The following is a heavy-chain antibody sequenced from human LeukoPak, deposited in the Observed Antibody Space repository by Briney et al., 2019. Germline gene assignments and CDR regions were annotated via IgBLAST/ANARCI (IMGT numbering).Heavy chain of an antibody. CDR3: RQPEKYQLRGQGGGDMDV. Sequence: PGGSLTLSCAASGFTFSGPSIHWVRQTPGKGMEWVGRVRGKTSNYATEYAASVRGRFTISRDDSRNTAFLQMNNLNPEDTALYYCRQPEKYQLRGQGGGDMDVWGQGTTVTVFS. D-gene: IGHD1-14*01. CDR1: GFTFSGPS. V-gene: IGHV3-73*01. CDR2: VRGKTSNYAT. J-gene: IGHJ6*02.